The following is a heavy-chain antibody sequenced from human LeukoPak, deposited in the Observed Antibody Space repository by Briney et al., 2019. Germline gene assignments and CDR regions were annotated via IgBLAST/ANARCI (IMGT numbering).Heavy chain of an antibody. CDR3: ARGSIAPDY. CDR1: GDSINNSSYY. CDR2: IHYSGST. D-gene: IGHD6-6*01. J-gene: IGHJ4*02. V-gene: IGHV4-39*01. Sequence: SETLSLTCTVSGDSINNSSYYWGWIRQPPGKGLEWIGSIHYSGSTYYNPSLKSRVTISVDTSKNQFSLRLSSVTAADTAVYYCARGSIAPDYWGQGTPVTVSS.